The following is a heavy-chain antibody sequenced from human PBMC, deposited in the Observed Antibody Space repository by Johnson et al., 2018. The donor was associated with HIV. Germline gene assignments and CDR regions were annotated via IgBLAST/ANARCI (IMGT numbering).Heavy chain of an antibody. J-gene: IGHJ3*02. CDR3: ATYNFWSSYAFDI. CDR1: GFTFSNAW. Sequence: VQLVESGGGLVKPGGSLRLSCAASGFTFSNAWMSWVRQAPGKGLEWVGRIKSKTDGGSYYVDSVRGRFTISRDNSKRKLYLQMDRLTAEDTAVYYCATYNFWSSYAFDIWGQGTTVTVSS. V-gene: IGHV3-15*01. D-gene: IGHD3-3*01. CDR2: IKSKTDGGS.